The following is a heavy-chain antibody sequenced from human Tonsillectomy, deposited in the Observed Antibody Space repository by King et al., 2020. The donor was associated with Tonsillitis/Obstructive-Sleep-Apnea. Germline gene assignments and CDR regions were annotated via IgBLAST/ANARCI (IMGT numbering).Heavy chain of an antibody. V-gene: IGHV4-39*01. D-gene: IGHD3-3*01. CDR2: IYYSGST. Sequence: QLQESGPGLVKPSETLSLTCTVSGGSISSSSYYWGWIRQPPGKGLEWIGSIYYSGSTYYNPSLKSRVTISVDTSKNQFSLKLSSVTAADTAVYYCARWGGFWSGSGFDPWGQGTLVTVSS. CDR3: ARWGGFWSGSGFDP. J-gene: IGHJ5*02. CDR1: GGSISSSSYY.